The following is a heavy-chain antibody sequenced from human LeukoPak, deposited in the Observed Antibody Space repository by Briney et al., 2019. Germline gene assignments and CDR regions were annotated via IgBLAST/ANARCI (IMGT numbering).Heavy chain of an antibody. D-gene: IGHD2-2*01. Sequence: PSETLSLTCTVSGGPISSYYWSWIRQPPGKGLEWIGHIYYSGSTNYNPSLKSRVTISVDTSKNQFSLKLSSVTAADTAVYYCARDRIVVVPAAPWDYYYGMDVWGQGTTVTVSS. J-gene: IGHJ6*02. CDR1: GGPISSYY. V-gene: IGHV4-59*01. CDR2: IYYSGST. CDR3: ARDRIVVVPAAPWDYYYGMDV.